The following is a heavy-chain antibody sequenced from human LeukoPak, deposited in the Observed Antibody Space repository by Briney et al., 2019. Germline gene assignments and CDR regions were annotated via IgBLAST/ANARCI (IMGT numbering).Heavy chain of an antibody. Sequence: GGSLRLSCAASGFTFGGFAMSWVRRTPGKGLEWVSGISGSGDNTLYAASVKGRFTISRDNSKNTLYLEMNSLRAEDTAVYYCAKDSSSYDWGYMDVWGKGTTVTISS. V-gene: IGHV3-23*01. CDR1: GFTFGGFA. J-gene: IGHJ6*03. CDR3: AKDSSSYDWGYMDV. D-gene: IGHD3-22*01. CDR2: ISGSGDNT.